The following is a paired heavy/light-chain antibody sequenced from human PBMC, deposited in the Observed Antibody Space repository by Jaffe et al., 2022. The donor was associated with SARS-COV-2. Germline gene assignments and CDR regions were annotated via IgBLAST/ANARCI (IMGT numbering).Heavy chain of an antibody. J-gene: IGHJ4*02. CDR2: ITWNSFRI. V-gene: IGHV3-9*01. D-gene: IGHD3-10*01. CDR3: AKDHGSGSPK. Sequence: EVQLVESGGGLVQPGRSLRLSCAASGFTFDDYAMHWVRQVPGKGLEWVSGITWNSFRIVYADSVKGRFTISRDNAKNSLYLQMNNLRTEDTAMYYCAKDHGSGSPKWGQGTLVTVSS. CDR1: GFTFDDYA.
Light chain of an antibody. CDR1: QSVSSN. Sequence: EIVMTQSPATLSVSPGERATLSCRASQSVSSNLAWYQQKPGQAPRLLLYGASTRATGIPARFSGSGSGTEFTLTISSLQSEDFAVYYCQQYNNWPWTFGQGTKVEIK. V-gene: IGKV3-15*01. J-gene: IGKJ1*01. CDR2: GAS. CDR3: QQYNNWPWT.